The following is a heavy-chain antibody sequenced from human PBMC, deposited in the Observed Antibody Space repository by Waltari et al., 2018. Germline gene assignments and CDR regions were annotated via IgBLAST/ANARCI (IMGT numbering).Heavy chain of an antibody. D-gene: IGHD3-3*01. J-gene: IGHJ5*02. CDR1: GFTFSSYS. V-gene: IGHV3-21*01. CDR2: ISSGSTYI. Sequence: DVQLVESGGGPVKPGESLRLSCVASGFTFSSYSMNWVRQAPGKWLELVSSISSGSTYIYYADSVKGRFTIARDDAKNSLFLQMNSLRDEDTAVYYCGRDWSGWDTWGQGTLVTVSS. CDR3: GRDWSGWDT.